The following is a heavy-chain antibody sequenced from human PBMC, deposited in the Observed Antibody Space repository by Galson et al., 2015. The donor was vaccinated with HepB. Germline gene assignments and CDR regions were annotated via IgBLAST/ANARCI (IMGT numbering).Heavy chain of an antibody. CDR1: GFTFSSYW. Sequence: SLRLSCAGSGFTFSSYWMGWVRQAPGKGLEWVAVISYDGRNILYADSVKGRFTISRDNSKNTLFLQMNSLRAEDTAVFYCAKDRGYCTDTSCYMYYYMDVWGKGTTVTVSS. CDR2: ISYDGRNI. V-gene: IGHV3-30*18. D-gene: IGHD2-2*02. CDR3: AKDRGYCTDTSCYMYYYMDV. J-gene: IGHJ6*03.